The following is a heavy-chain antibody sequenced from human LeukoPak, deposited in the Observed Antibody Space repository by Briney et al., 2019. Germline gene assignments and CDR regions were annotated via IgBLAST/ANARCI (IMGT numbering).Heavy chain of an antibody. V-gene: IGHV3-30*04. CDR1: GFTFSNYA. CDR2: VSYDGSNK. J-gene: IGHJ4*02. Sequence: PGGSLRLSCAASGFTFSNYAMHWVRQAPDKGLEWVAVVSYDGSNKYYADSVKGRFTISRDNAKNSLYLQMNSLRAEDTAVYYCARESADSSGYYPYYFDYWGQGTLVTVSS. D-gene: IGHD3-22*01. CDR3: ARESADSSGYYPYYFDY.